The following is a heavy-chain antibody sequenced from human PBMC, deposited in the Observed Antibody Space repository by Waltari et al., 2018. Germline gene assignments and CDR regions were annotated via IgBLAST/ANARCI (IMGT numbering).Heavy chain of an antibody. D-gene: IGHD1-7*01. CDR2: IYYSGST. CDR1: GGSVSSCSYY. V-gene: IGHV4-61*01. J-gene: IGHJ4*02. CDR3: ARDEVPLGTTDY. Sequence: QVQLQESGPGLVKPSETLSLTCTVSGGSVSSCSYYLRWIRQPPGKGLEWIGYIYYSGSTNYNPSLKSRVTISVDTSKNQFSLKLSSVTAADTAVYYCARDEVPLGTTDYWGQGTLVTVSS.